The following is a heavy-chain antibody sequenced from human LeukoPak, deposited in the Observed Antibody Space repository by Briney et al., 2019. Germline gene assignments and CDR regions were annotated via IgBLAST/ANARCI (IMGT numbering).Heavy chain of an antibody. J-gene: IGHJ4*02. CDR2: IYHSGST. V-gene: IGHV4-38-2*02. CDR3: ARWDSLGSGVDC. CDR1: GYSISSGYY. Sequence: SETLSLTCTVSGYSISSGYYWGWVRPPPGKGLEWIGSIYHSGSTYYNPSLKSRVTISVDTSKNQFSLKLSSVTAADTAVYYCARWDSLGSGVDCWGQGTLVTVSS. D-gene: IGHD3-10*01.